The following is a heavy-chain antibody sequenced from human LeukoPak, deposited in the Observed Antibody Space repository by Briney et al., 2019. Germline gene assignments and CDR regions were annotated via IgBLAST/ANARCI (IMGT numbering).Heavy chain of an antibody. V-gene: IGHV3-21*01. J-gene: IGHJ6*03. CDR1: GFTFSSYS. D-gene: IGHD2-15*01. Sequence: PGGSLRLSCAASGFTFSSYSMNWVRQAPGKGLEWVSSISSSSSYIYYADSVKGRFTISRDNAKNSLYLQMNSLRAEDTAVYYCARGNCSGGSCYSLYYYYYMDVWGKGTTVTVSS. CDR3: ARGNCSGGSCYSLYYYYYMDV. CDR2: ISSSSSYI.